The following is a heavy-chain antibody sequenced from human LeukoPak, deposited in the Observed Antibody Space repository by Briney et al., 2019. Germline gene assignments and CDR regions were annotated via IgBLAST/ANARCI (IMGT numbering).Heavy chain of an antibody. CDR2: IIPIFGTA. Sequence: SVKVSCKASGGTFSSYAISWVRQAPGQGLEWMGRIIPIFGTANYAQKFQGRVTITTDESTSTAYMELSSPRSEDTAVYYCAGGYSYGYYFDYWGQGTLVTVSS. CDR3: AGGYSYGYYFDY. J-gene: IGHJ4*02. CDR1: GGTFSSYA. V-gene: IGHV1-69*05. D-gene: IGHD5-18*01.